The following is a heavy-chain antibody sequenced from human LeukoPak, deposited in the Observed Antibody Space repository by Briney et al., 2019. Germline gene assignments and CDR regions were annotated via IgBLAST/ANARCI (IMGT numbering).Heavy chain of an antibody. CDR1: GFTFSSYG. CDR3: ARSPPHYDFWSGSHYFDY. CDR2: IWYDGSNK. V-gene: IGHV3-33*01. Sequence: GRSLRLSCAASGFTFSSYGMHWVRQAPGKGLERVAVIWYDGSNKYYADSVKGRFTISRDNSKNTLYLQMNSLRAEDTAVYYCARSPPHYDFWSGSHYFDYWGQGTLVTVSS. D-gene: IGHD3-3*01. J-gene: IGHJ4*02.